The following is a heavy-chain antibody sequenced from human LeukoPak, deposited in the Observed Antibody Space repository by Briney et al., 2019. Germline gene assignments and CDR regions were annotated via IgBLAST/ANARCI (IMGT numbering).Heavy chain of an antibody. V-gene: IGHV4-59*01. J-gene: IGHJ4*02. Sequence: PSETLSLTCTVSGGSITSYYWSWIRQPPGKGLEWIGYIYYSGSTNYNPSLRSRVTISVDTSRNQFSLKLSSVTAADTAVYYCARTYSSGLYFDYWGQGTLVTVSS. CDR3: ARTYSSGLYFDY. D-gene: IGHD6-19*01. CDR2: IYYSGST. CDR1: GGSITSYY.